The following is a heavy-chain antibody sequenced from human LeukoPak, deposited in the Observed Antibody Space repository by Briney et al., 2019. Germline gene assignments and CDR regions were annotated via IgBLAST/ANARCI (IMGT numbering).Heavy chain of an antibody. CDR1: GFTFSNYA. J-gene: IGHJ4*02. Sequence: PGRSLRLSCAASGFTFSNYAMHWVRQAPGKGLEWVAVISYDGNDKYYADSVKGRFTISRDNSKNTLYLQMNSLRPEDTVVHYCARGFVGKEWLRFVEIDYWGQGALVTVSS. CDR2: ISYDGNDK. D-gene: IGHD5-12*01. V-gene: IGHV3-30-3*01. CDR3: ARGFVGKEWLRFVEIDY.